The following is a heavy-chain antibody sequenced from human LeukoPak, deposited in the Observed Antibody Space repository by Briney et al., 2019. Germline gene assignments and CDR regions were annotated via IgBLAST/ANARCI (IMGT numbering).Heavy chain of an antibody. V-gene: IGHV4-61*02. CDR1: GGSISSGSYY. CDR3: ARVGGTYYDILTGYLTWYYFDY. CDR2: IYTSGST. Sequence: KASETLSLTCTVSGGSISSGSYYWSWIRQPAGKGLEWIGRIYTSGSTNYNPSLKSRVTMSVDTSKNQFSLKLSSVTAADTAVYYCARVGGTYYDILTGYLTWYYFDYWGQGTLVTVSS. J-gene: IGHJ4*02. D-gene: IGHD3-9*01.